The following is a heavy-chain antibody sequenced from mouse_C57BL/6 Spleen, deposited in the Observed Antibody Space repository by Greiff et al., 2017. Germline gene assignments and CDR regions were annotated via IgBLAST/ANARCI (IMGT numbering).Heavy chain of an antibody. D-gene: IGHD1-1*01. CDR3: ARELFGSSYEGAMDY. CDR2: ILPGSGST. Sequence: QVQLQQSGAELMKPGASVKLSCKATGYTFTGYWIEWVKQRPGHGLEWIGEILPGSGSTNYNEKFKGKATLTADTSSNTAYMQLSSLTTEDSAIYYCARELFGSSYEGAMDYWGQGTSVTVSS. V-gene: IGHV1-9*01. J-gene: IGHJ4*01. CDR1: GYTFTGYW.